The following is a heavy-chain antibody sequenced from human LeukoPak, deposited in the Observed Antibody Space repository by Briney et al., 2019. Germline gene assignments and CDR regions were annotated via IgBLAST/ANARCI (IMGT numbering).Heavy chain of an antibody. J-gene: IGHJ6*03. V-gene: IGHV1-69*06. D-gene: IGHD2-15*01. CDR3: ARVVYCSGGSCYSFDYYYYYMDV. Sequence: ASVKVSCKASGGTFSSYAISWVRQAPGQGLEWMGGIIPIFGTANYAQKFQGRVTITADKSTSTAYMELSSLRSEDTAVYYCARVVYCSGGSCYSFDYYYYYMDVWGKGTTVTVSS. CDR2: IIPIFGTA. CDR1: GGTFSSYA.